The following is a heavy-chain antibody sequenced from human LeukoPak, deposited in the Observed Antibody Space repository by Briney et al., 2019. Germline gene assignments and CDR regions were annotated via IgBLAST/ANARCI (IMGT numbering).Heavy chain of an antibody. D-gene: IGHD3-3*01. CDR1: GFIFGDYN. CDR3: ARDQYDTWSRRGNFDS. Sequence: GGSLRLSCAASGFIFGDYNMNWVRQAPGKGLEWVSYISSGGSTIYYADSVKGRLTISRDNARNSLYLQMNGLTDEDTAVYYCARDQYDTWSRRGNFDSWGQGTLVIVSS. J-gene: IGHJ4*02. V-gene: IGHV3-48*02. CDR2: ISSGGSTI.